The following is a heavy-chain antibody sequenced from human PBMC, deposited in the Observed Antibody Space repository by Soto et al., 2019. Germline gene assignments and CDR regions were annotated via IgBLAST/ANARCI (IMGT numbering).Heavy chain of an antibody. J-gene: IGHJ4*02. CDR3: AKDLGFGDDY. CDR2: ISYDGSNK. Sequence: QVQLVESGGGVVQPGRSLRLSCAASGFTFSSYGMHWVRQAPGKGLEWVAVISYDGSNKYYADSVKGRFTISRDNSKNTLYLQMNSLSAEDTAVYYCAKDLGFGDDYWGQGTLVTVSS. V-gene: IGHV3-30*18. D-gene: IGHD3-10*01. CDR1: GFTFSSYG.